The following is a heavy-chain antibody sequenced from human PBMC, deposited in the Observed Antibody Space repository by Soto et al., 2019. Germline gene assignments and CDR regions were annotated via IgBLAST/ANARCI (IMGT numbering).Heavy chain of an antibody. J-gene: IGHJ4*02. D-gene: IGHD1-1*01. CDR3: ASGHDAYKVRY. Sequence: QVQLQESGPGLVKPSQTLSLTCTVSGGSISSGGTGSYWTWIRQLPGKRLEWIGYIYYTGNTYYTPSRKSRPTISIDTSENQFSLKLTSVTAADTAVYFCASGHDAYKVRYWGQGTLVTVSS. CDR1: GGSISSGGTGSY. V-gene: IGHV4-31*03. CDR2: IYYTGNT.